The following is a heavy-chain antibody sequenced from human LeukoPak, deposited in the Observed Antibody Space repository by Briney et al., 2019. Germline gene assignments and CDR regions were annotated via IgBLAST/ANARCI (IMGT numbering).Heavy chain of an antibody. D-gene: IGHD2-2*01. CDR2: IKQDGSEK. V-gene: IGHV3-7*01. CDR1: GFTFSSYW. CDR3: ARDSGSYVWDIVVVPAVKRGFDY. Sequence: QAGGSLRLSCAASGFTFSSYWMSWVRQAPGKGLEWVANIKQDGSEKYYVDSVKGRFTISRDNAKNSLYLQMNSLRAEDTAVYYCARDSGSYVWDIVVVPAVKRGFDYWGQGTLVTVSS. J-gene: IGHJ4*02.